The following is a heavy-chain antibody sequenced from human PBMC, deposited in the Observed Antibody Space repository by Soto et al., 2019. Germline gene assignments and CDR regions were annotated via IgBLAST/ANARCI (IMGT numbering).Heavy chain of an antibody. J-gene: IGHJ3*01. D-gene: IGHD5-18*01. CDR2: IYDSGVT. V-gene: IGHV4-30-4*08. CDR1: GAIVTSCENY. Sequence: SETLSLTCSVSGAIVTSCENYWSWVRQPPGKGLEWIGYIYDSGVTNYTPALKSRVTLSLDRPNNEVSLKLRSVTAADTAVYFCVRDLAHGYTGNVCGHGTLVTVSS. CDR3: VRDLAHGYTGNV.